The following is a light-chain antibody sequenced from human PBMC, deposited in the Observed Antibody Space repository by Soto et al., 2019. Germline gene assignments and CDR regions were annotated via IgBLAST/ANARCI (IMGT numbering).Light chain of an antibody. Sequence: SYELTLPPSLSVPPGKTATITCGGDNIGDKIVHWYQQKPGQAPVLVIHSDRDRPSGIPERFSGSNFGNTATLTISRVEAGDEADYFCQVWDSLSDHPVFGAGTQLTVL. CDR1: NIGDKI. CDR2: SDR. V-gene: IGLV3-21*04. CDR3: QVWDSLSDHPV. J-gene: IGLJ2*01.